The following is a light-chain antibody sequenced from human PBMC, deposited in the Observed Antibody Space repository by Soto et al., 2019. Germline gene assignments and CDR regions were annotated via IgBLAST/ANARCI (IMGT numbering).Light chain of an antibody. CDR2: EVS. Sequence: QSVLTQPASVSGSPGQSITISCTGTSSDVGGYDYVSWYQLHPGKAPKLMVFEVSNRPSGVSYRFSGSKSGITASLTISGLQAEDEADYFCSSYSISTAYLFGTGTKLTVL. CDR1: SSDVGGYDY. J-gene: IGLJ1*01. CDR3: SSYSISTAYL. V-gene: IGLV2-14*01.